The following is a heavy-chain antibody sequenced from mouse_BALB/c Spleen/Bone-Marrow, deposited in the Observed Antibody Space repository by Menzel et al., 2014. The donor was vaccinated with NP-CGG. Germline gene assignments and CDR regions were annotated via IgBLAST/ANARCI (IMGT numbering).Heavy chain of an antibody. D-gene: IGHD1-1*01. CDR3: TRGGSSPYYFDY. CDR2: IYPSDSYT. J-gene: IGHJ2*01. CDR1: GYTFTSYW. Sequence: VQLQQSGAELVRPGASVKLSCKASGYTFTSYWINWVKPRPGQGLEWIGNIYPSDSYTNYNQKFKDKATLTVDKSSTTAYMQLSSPTSEDSAVYYCTRGGSSPYYFDYWGQGSTLTVSS. V-gene: IGHV1-69*02.